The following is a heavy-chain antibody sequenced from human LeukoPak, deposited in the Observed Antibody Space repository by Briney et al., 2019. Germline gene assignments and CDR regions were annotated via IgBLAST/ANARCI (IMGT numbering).Heavy chain of an antibody. D-gene: IGHD3-10*01. CDR1: GFSFSSYE. J-gene: IGHJ5*02. V-gene: IGHV3-23*01. CDR3: AKDKPRGLFWFDP. CDR2: ISGSGGST. Sequence: GGSLRLSCAASGFSFSSYEMNWVRQAPGKGLEWVSAISGSGGSTYYADSVKGRFTISRDNSKNTLYLQMNSLRAEDTAVYYCAKDKPRGLFWFDPWGQGTLVTVSS.